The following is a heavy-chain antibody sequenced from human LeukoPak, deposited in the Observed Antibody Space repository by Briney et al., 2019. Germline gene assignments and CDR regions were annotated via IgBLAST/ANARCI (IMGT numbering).Heavy chain of an antibody. CDR3: ARQIVAGTSIDY. CDR2: IFYSGST. Sequence: SETLSLTCTVSGGSISSSSYYWGWIRQPPGEGLEWIGNIFYSGSTYYNPSLKSRVTISVDTSKNQFSLKLSSVTAADTAVYYCARQIVAGTSIDYWAQGTLVTVSS. J-gene: IGHJ4*02. V-gene: IGHV4-39*01. CDR1: GGSISSSSYY. D-gene: IGHD5-12*01.